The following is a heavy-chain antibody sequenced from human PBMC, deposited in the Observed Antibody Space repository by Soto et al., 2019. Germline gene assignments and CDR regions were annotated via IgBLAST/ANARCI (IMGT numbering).Heavy chain of an antibody. CDR2: MNLNGGNT. V-gene: IGHV1-8*01. CDR3: ARVPRGSRYFYYLDV. CDR1: GDTFTGDE. D-gene: IGHD3-16*01. Sequence: QVQLVQSGAEVKKPGASVKVSCKASGDTFTGDEITWVRPATGQGLEWMGWMNLNGGNTGYAQTFQGRVSMTGNPSISTAYMELSSLRSEDTAVYYCARVPRGSRYFYYLDVWGKGTTVIVSS. J-gene: IGHJ6*03.